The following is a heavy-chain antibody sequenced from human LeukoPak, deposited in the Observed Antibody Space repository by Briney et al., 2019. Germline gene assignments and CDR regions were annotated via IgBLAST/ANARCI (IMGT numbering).Heavy chain of an antibody. V-gene: IGHV4-4*07. D-gene: IGHD4-17*01. CDR2: IYATGTT. CDR3: ARDPYGGYKRRKPNWFDP. CDR1: DTSINTYY. Sequence: PSETLSLTCTVSDTSINTYYWSWIRQPAGKGLEWIGHIYATGTTNYNPSLNSRVTMSIDTSKNQFSLTLRSVTAADTAVYYCARDPYGGYKRRKPNWFDPWGQGTLVTVSS. J-gene: IGHJ5*02.